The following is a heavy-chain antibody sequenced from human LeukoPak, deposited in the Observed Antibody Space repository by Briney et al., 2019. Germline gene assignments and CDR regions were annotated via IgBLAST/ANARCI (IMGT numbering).Heavy chain of an antibody. CDR1: GGTFSSYA. V-gene: IGHV1-46*01. D-gene: IGHD1-26*01. Sequence: GASVKVSCKASGGTFSSYAISWVRQAPGQGLEWMGIVNPSGGGASNAQKFQGRVTMTRDMSTSTDYMELSSLRSEDTAVYYCARDNSVGDYAWWFDPWGQGTLVTVSS. CDR3: ARDNSVGDYAWWFDP. J-gene: IGHJ5*02. CDR2: VNPSGGGA.